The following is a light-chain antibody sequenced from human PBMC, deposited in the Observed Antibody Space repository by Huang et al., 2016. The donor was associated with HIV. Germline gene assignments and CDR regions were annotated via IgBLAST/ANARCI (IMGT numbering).Light chain of an antibody. Sequence: DIVMTQSPDSLAVSLGERDTINCKSSQTVLDSSNNKNYLAWYQQKPGQHPKLLIYWASSRESGVPDRFSGSGSGTDFTLTISSLQAEDVAVYYCHQYYDTPYSFGQGTKLEIK. CDR1: QTVLDSSNNKNY. CDR3: HQYYDTPYS. CDR2: WAS. V-gene: IGKV4-1*01. J-gene: IGKJ2*01.